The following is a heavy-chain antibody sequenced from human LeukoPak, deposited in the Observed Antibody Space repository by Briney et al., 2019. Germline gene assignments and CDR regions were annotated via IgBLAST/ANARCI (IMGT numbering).Heavy chain of an antibody. CDR2: IDSDGSST. J-gene: IGHJ4*02. CDR1: GFTFCSYW. Sequence: GGSLRLSCAASGFTFCSYWMHWVRQAPGKGLVWVSRIDSDGSSTNYADSVKGRVTVSRDNAKNTLYLQMNSLRAEDTAVYNSAREWGRGYSYDHWGQGTPVIVSS. D-gene: IGHD5-18*01. V-gene: IGHV3-74*01. CDR3: AREWGRGYSYDH.